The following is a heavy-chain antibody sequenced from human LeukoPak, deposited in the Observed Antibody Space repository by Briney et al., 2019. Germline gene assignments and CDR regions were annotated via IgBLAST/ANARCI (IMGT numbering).Heavy chain of an antibody. CDR1: RGSISGSIRSYS. CDR3: ARIPLGYSGAYYFDY. J-gene: IGHJ4*02. V-gene: IGHV4-4*09. Sequence: PSETLSLTCTVSRGSISGSIRSYSWSWLRQPPGKGLEWIGYISSSGSTNDNPSLRSRVTISVDTSKNQFFLNLSSVSAADTAVYYCARIPLGYSGAYYFDYRGQGTLVTVSP. D-gene: IGHD5-12*01. CDR2: ISSSGST.